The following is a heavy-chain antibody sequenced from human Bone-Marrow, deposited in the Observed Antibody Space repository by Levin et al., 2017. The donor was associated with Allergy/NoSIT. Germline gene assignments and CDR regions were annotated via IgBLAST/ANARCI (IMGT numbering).Heavy chain of an antibody. J-gene: IGHJ6*03. CDR1: GGSISSYY. D-gene: IGHD4-23*01. Sequence: PGGSLRLSCTVSGGSISSYYWTWIRQAPEKRLEWIGYIYYNGKSNYNPSLKTRVSISIDTSKNLFSLSLSSVTAADSAIYYCARAIPSGGNSYYYYYVDVWGKGITVTVSS. CDR2: IYYNGKS. CDR3: ARAIPSGGNSYYYYYVDV. V-gene: IGHV4-59*01.